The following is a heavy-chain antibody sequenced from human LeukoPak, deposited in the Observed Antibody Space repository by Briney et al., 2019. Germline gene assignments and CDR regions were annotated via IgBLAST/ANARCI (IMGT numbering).Heavy chain of an antibody. Sequence: PSETLSLTCSVSGGSISSYYWSWIRQPPGKGLEWCGYIYYSGSTNYNPSLKSRVTISVDTSKNQFSLKLSSVTAADTAVYYCASGQYYDSSGYPPAEYFQHWGQGTLVTVSS. V-gene: IGHV4-59*01. CDR1: GGSISSYY. J-gene: IGHJ1*01. D-gene: IGHD3-22*01. CDR3: ASGQYYDSSGYPPAEYFQH. CDR2: IYYSGST.